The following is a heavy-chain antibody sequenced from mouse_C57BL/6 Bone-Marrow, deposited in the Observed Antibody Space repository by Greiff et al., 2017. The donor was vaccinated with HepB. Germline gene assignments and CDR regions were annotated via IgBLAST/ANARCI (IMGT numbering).Heavy chain of an antibody. J-gene: IGHJ4*01. Sequence: QVQLQQPGAELVKPGASVKLSCKASGYTFTSYWMQWVKQRPGQGLEWIGEIDPSVSYTNYNQKFKGKATLTVDTSSSTACMQLSSLTSEDSAVYYCAREGLLWPYAMDYWGQGTSVTVSS. V-gene: IGHV1-50*01. CDR1: GYTFTSYW. CDR3: AREGLLWPYAMDY. D-gene: IGHD2-1*01. CDR2: IDPSVSYT.